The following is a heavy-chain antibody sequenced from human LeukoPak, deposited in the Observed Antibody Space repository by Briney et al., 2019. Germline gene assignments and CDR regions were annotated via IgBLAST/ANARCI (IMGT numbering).Heavy chain of an antibody. V-gene: IGHV4-59*01. CDR1: GGSITTYY. Sequence: PSETLSLTCIVSGGSITTYYWSWIRQSPGKGQEWIGYIYHTGNTNYNPSLQSRVTMSVDASKNQFSLKLSSVTAADTAVYFCAGGSTMIRGAADYWGQGTLVTVSS. D-gene: IGHD3-10*01. CDR2: IYHTGNT. J-gene: IGHJ4*02. CDR3: AGGSTMIRGAADY.